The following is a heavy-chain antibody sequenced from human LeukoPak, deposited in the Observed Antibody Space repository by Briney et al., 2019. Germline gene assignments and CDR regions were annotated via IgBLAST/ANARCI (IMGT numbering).Heavy chain of an antibody. Sequence: SVKVSCKASGGTFSSYAISWVRQAPGQGHEWMGRIIPIFGTANYAQKFQGRVTITTDESTSTAYMELSSLRSEDTAVYYCARDSGMVAYFDYWGQGTLVTVSS. V-gene: IGHV1-69*05. CDR1: GGTFSSYA. CDR2: IIPIFGTA. J-gene: IGHJ4*02. D-gene: IGHD1-26*01. CDR3: ARDSGMVAYFDY.